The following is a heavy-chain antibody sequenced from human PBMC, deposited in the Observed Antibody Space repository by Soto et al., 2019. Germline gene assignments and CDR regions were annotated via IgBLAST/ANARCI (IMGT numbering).Heavy chain of an antibody. CDR2: TYYRSNWYT. J-gene: IGHJ5*01. CDR3: ARLIGNSWLDS. V-gene: IGHV6-1*01. Sequence: QTLSLTCAISGDSVSTNSATWXWIRQSPSRGLEWLGRTYYRSNWYTDYAVSVKGRITISPDTSNNQLSLQLNSVTPDDTAVYYCARLIGNSWLDSWGQGTLVTVSS. D-gene: IGHD2-8*01. CDR1: GDSVSTNSAT.